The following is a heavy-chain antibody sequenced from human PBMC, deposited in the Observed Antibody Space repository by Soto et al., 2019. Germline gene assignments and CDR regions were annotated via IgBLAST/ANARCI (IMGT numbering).Heavy chain of an antibody. V-gene: IGHV4-39*01. CDR3: ARPTSKGWLRSPSHYYYGMDV. J-gene: IGHJ6*02. CDR2: IYYSGST. Sequence: SETLSLTCTVSGGSISSSSYYWGWIRQPPGKGLEWIGSIYYSGSTFYNPSLKSRVTISVDTSKNQFSLKLSSVTAADTAVYYCARPTSKGWLRSPSHYYYGMDVWGQGTTVTVSS. D-gene: IGHD5-12*01. CDR1: GGSISSSSYY.